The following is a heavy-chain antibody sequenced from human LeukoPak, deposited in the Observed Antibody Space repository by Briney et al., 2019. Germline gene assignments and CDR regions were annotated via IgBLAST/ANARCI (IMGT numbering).Heavy chain of an antibody. J-gene: IGHJ6*02. CDR1: GFTFSSYA. Sequence: PGGSLRLSCAASGFTFSSYAMHWVRQAPGKGLEWVAVISYDGSNKYYADSVKGRFTISRDNSKNTLYLQMNSLRAEDTAVYYCARDLTPRYYYGMDVCGQGTTVTVSS. CDR3: ARDLTPRYYYGMDV. V-gene: IGHV3-30*04. CDR2: ISYDGSNK. D-gene: IGHD4/OR15-4a*01.